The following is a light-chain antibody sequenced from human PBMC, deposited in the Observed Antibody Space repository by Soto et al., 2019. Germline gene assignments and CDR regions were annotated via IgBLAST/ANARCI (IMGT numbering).Light chain of an antibody. CDR1: RSNIANNA. V-gene: IGLV1-44*01. J-gene: IGLJ1*01. CDR3: AAWDDGLNGYV. Sequence: QSVVTQPPSASGTPGQRVTISCSGSRSNIANNAVTWYQHLPGTPPRLLIYSNSQRPSGVPDRFSGSKSGTSASLDISGLQSDDEADNYCAAWDDGLNGYVFGTGTKLTVL. CDR2: SNS.